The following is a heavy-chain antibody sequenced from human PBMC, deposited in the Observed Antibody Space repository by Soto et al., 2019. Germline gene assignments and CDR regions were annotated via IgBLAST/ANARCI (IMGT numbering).Heavy chain of an antibody. CDR2: INPNSGGT. Sequence: AASVKVSCKASGYTFTGYYMHWVRQAPGQGLEWMGWINPNSGGTNYAQKFQGWVTMTRDTSISTAYMELSRLRSDDTAVYYCARDLVGYCSSTSCYDSYYGMDVWGQGTTVTVSS. CDR1: GYTFTGYY. V-gene: IGHV1-2*04. D-gene: IGHD2-2*01. CDR3: ARDLVGYCSSTSCYDSYYGMDV. J-gene: IGHJ6*02.